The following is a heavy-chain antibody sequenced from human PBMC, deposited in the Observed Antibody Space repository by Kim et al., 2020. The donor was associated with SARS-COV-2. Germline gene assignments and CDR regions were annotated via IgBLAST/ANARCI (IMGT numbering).Heavy chain of an antibody. V-gene: IGHV1-3*01. CDR2: KGNT. J-gene: IGHJ4*02. Sequence: KGNTKYSQKFQGSVTITRNTSASTAYMELSSLRSEDTAVYYCARLIRGGNWGQGTLVTVSS. CDR3: ARLIRGGN. D-gene: IGHD3-10*01.